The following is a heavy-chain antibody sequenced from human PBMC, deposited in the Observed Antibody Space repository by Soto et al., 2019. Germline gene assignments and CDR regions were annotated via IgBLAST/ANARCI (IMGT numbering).Heavy chain of an antibody. D-gene: IGHD3-22*01. CDR2: ISYDGSNK. V-gene: IGHV3-30-3*01. CDR1: GFTFSSYA. J-gene: IGHJ4*02. CDR3: ASGRTYYDSSGSFDY. Sequence: QVQLVESGGGVVQPGRSLRLSCAASGFTFSSYAMHWVRQAPGKGLEWVAVISYDGSNKYYADSVKGRFTISRDNSKNTLYLQMNSLRAEDTALYYCASGRTYYDSSGSFDYWGQGTLVTVSS.